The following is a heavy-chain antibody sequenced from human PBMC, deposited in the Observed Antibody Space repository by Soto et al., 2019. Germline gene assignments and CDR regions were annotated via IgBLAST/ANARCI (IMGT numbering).Heavy chain of an antibody. J-gene: IGHJ4*02. CDR2: IYYSWST. D-gene: IGHD3-22*01. CDR1: GGSISNTSYY. Sequence: LTCDVSGGSISNTSYYWGWIRQPPGKGLEWIATIYYSWSTFYNPSLKSRVTISVDTSKNQFFLKLNSVTAADTAVYYCARQRRYYYDSSGYPDYWGQGTLVTVSS. CDR3: ARQRRYYYDSSGYPDY. V-gene: IGHV4-39*01.